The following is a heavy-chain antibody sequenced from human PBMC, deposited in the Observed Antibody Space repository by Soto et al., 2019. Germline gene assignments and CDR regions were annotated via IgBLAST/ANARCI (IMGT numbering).Heavy chain of an antibody. V-gene: IGHV3-64*01. J-gene: IGHJ4*02. D-gene: IGHD3-3*01. CDR2: ISSNGGST. CDR3: ARGTYDFWSGYSFY. CDR1: GFTFSSYA. Sequence: EVQLVESGGGLVQPGGSLRLSCAASGFTFSSYAMHWVRQAPGKGLEYVSAISSNGGSTYYANSVKGRFTISRDNSKNTLYLQMGSLRAEDMAVYYCARGTYDFWSGYSFYWGQETLVTVSS.